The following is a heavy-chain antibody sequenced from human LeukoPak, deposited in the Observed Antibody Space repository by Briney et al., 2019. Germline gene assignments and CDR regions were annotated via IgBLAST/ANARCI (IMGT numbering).Heavy chain of an antibody. CDR1: GFTFTTYW. CDR2: IKQDGTEK. CDR3: AKGTVTSLTCLDY. Sequence: PPGGSLRLSCAASGFTFTTYWMSWVRQPPGKGLEWVANIKQDGTEKYYVDSVKGRFTISRDNSKNTLYLQMNSLRAEDTAVYYCAKGTVTSLTCLDYWGQGTLVTVSS. V-gene: IGHV3-7*03. J-gene: IGHJ4*02. D-gene: IGHD4-17*01.